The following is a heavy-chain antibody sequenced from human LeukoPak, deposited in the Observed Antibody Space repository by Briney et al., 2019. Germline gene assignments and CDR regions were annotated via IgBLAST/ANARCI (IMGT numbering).Heavy chain of an antibody. D-gene: IGHD2-2*01. J-gene: IGHJ4*02. CDR2: ISGSGGST. Sequence: GGSLRLSCAASGFTFSSYAMSWVRQAPGKGLEWVSAISGSGGSTYYADSGKGRFTISRDNSKNTLYLQMNSLRAEDTAVYYCATRDIVVVPAAIGAGGDNIDDYWGQETLVTVSS. V-gene: IGHV3-23*01. CDR3: ATRDIVVVPAAIGAGGDNIDDY. CDR1: GFTFSSYA.